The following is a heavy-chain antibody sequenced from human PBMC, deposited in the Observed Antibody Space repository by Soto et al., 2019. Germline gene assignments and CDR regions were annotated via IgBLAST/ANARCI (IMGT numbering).Heavy chain of an antibody. D-gene: IGHD4-17*01. CDR2: IYHSGST. Sequence: SETLSLTCAVSGGSISSGGYSWSWIRQPPGKGLEWIGYIYHSGSTYYNPSLKSRVTISVDRSKNPFSLKLSSVTAADTAVYYCARTTVTTGWFDPWGQGTLVTVSS. CDR1: GGSISSGGYS. J-gene: IGHJ5*02. CDR3: ARTTVTTGWFDP. V-gene: IGHV4-30-2*01.